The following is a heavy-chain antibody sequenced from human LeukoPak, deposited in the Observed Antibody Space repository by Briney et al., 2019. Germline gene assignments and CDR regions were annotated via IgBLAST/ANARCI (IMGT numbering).Heavy chain of an antibody. CDR2: ISYDGSNK. Sequence: PGGSLRLSCAASGFTFSSYGMHWVRQAPGKGLEWVAVISYDGSNKYYADSVKGRFIISRDNSKNTLYLQMNSLRAEDTAVYYCAKDLNRYYDFWSGPKSYYYGMDVWGQGTTVTVSS. J-gene: IGHJ6*02. CDR1: GFTFSSYG. D-gene: IGHD3-3*01. CDR3: AKDLNRYYDFWSGPKSYYYGMDV. V-gene: IGHV3-30*18.